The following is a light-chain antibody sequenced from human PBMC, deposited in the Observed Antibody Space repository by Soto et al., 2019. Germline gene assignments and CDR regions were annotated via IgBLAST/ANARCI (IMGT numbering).Light chain of an antibody. CDR2: EVS. J-gene: IGLJ1*01. V-gene: IGLV2-14*01. Sequence: QSVLTQPASVSGSPGQSITISCTGTSSDVGVYNYVSWYQQHTGKAPKLMIYEVSNRPSGVSNRFSGSKSGNTASLTISGLQAEDEADYYCSSYTSSSTLVFGTGTKVTVL. CDR1: SSDVGVYNY. CDR3: SSYTSSSTLV.